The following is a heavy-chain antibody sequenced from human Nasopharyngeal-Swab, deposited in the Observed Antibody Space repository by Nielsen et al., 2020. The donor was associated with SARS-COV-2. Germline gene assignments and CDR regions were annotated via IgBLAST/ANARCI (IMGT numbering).Heavy chain of an antibody. Sequence: GGSLRLSCAASGFTFSSYGMHWVRQAPGKGLEWVAVISYDGSNKYYADSVKGRFTISRDNSKNTLYLQMNSLRAEDTAVYYCAKDWGYKSDCYYYMDVWGKGTTVTVSS. CDR1: GFTFSSYG. D-gene: IGHD5-18*01. CDR2: ISYDGSNK. CDR3: AKDWGYKSDCYYYMDV. J-gene: IGHJ6*03. V-gene: IGHV3-30*18.